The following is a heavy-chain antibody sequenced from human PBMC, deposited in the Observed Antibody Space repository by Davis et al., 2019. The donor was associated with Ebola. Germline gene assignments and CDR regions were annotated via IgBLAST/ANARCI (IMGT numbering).Heavy chain of an antibody. D-gene: IGHD1-14*01. J-gene: IGHJ4*02. CDR1: PFSISSGGYS. Sequence: SETLSLTCAVSPFSISSGGYSWSWIRQPPGKGLEWIGEINHSGSTNYNPSLKSRVTISVDTSKNQFSLKLSSVTAADTAVYYCARGRSYLGYWGQGTLVTVAS. CDR3: ARGRSYLGY. V-gene: IGHV4-30-2*01. CDR2: INHSGST.